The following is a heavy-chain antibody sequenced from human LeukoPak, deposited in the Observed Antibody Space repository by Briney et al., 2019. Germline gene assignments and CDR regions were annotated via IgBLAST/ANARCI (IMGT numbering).Heavy chain of an antibody. J-gene: IGHJ4*02. CDR2: INSDGSST. V-gene: IGHV3-74*01. D-gene: IGHD2-21*02. CDR3: ARDPWRAYCGGDCYPR. CDR1: GFTFSSYA. Sequence: GGSLRLSCAASGFTFSSYAMHWVRQAPGKGLVWVSRINSDGSSTSYADSVKGRFTISRDNAKNTLYLQMNSLRAEDTAVYYCARDPWRAYCGGDCYPRWGQGTLVTVSS.